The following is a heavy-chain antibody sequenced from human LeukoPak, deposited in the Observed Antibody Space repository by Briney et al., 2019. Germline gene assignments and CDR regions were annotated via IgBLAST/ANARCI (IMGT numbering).Heavy chain of an antibody. J-gene: IGHJ4*02. V-gene: IGHV5-51*01. CDR1: GYSFTGFC. CDR3: ARQEWLVTSQTEFDY. Sequence: GESLKISCKGSGYSFTGFCIAWVRQMPGKGLEWMGIIYPGDSDTRYSPSFQGQVTISADKSITTAYLQWSSLKASDTAMYYCARQEWLVTSQTEFDYWGQGTLVTVSS. D-gene: IGHD6-19*01. CDR2: IYPGDSDT.